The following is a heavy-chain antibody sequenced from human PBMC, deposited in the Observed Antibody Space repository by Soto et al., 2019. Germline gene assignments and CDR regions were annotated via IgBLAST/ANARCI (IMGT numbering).Heavy chain of an antibody. CDR3: TREEKWELLSYYYGMDV. D-gene: IGHD1-26*01. CDR1: GFIFGDYA. Sequence: GGSLRLSCTTSGFIFGDYAMSWVRQAPGKGLECVSFIRSKIYGGTTEYAASVKGRFTISRDDSKSIAYLQMNTLKTEDTAVYYCTREEKWELLSYYYGMDVWGQGTTVTVS. CDR2: IRSKIYGGTT. J-gene: IGHJ6*02. V-gene: IGHV3-49*04.